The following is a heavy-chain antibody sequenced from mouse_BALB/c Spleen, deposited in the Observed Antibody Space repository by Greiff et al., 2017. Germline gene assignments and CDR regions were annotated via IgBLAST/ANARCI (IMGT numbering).Heavy chain of an antibody. CDR2: ISSGGSYT. CDR3: TREGDYEGFAY. V-gene: IGHV5-6-4*01. J-gene: IGHJ3*01. D-gene: IGHD2-4*01. CDR1: GFTFSSYT. Sequence: EVQLVESGGGLVKPGGSLKLSCAASGFTFSSYTMSWVRQTPEKRLEWVATISSGGSYTYYPDSVKGRFTISRDNAKNTLYLQMSSLKSEDTAMYYCTREGDYEGFAYWGQGTLVTVSA.